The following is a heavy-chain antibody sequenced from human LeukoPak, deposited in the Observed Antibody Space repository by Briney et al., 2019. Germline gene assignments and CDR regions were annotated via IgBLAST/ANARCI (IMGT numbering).Heavy chain of an antibody. D-gene: IGHD6-13*01. Sequence: GGSLRLSCAASGFTFSSNGMHWVGQTQGKGLECVAFIRYDGGNQYYTDSVKGRFTISRDNSKDTIYLQMNSLRAEDTAVYYCAKDLRSRIAAAGAPDYWGQGTLVTVSS. CDR2: IRYDGGNQ. CDR1: GFTFSSNG. V-gene: IGHV3-30*02. CDR3: AKDLRSRIAAAGAPDY. J-gene: IGHJ4*02.